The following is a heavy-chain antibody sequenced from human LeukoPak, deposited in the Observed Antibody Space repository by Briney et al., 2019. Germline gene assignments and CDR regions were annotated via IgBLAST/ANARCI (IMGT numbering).Heavy chain of an antibody. V-gene: IGHV4-34*01. J-gene: IGHJ5*02. D-gene: IGHD4-17*01. Sequence: SETLSLTCAVYGGSFSGYYWSWIRQPPGKGLEWIGEINHSGSTNYNPSLKSRVTISVDTSKNQFSLKLSSVTAADTAVYYCVRGNDYGDYVVGPWFDPWGQGTLVTVSS. CDR1: GGSFSGYY. CDR2: INHSGST. CDR3: VRGNDYGDYVVGPWFDP.